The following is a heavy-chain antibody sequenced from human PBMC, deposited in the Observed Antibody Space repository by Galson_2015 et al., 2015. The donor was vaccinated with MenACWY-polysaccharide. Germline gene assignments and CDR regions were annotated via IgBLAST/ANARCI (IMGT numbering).Heavy chain of an antibody. Sequence: SLRLSCAASGFTFSSYGMHWVRQAPGKGLEWVAVIWYDGSNKYYADSVKGRFTISRDNSKNTLYLQMNSLRAEDTAVYYCARDIFGIAVAGHLRSNYYGMDVWGQGTTVTVSS. V-gene: IGHV3-33*01. CDR3: ARDIFGIAVAGHLRSNYYGMDV. D-gene: IGHD6-19*01. CDR1: GFTFSSYG. J-gene: IGHJ6*02. CDR2: IWYDGSNK.